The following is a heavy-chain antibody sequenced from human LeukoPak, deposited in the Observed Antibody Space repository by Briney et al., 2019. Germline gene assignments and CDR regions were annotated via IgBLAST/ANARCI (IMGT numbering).Heavy chain of an antibody. D-gene: IGHD3-22*01. CDR2: IYSGGSA. Sequence: PGGSLRLSCAASGFTANNNYVSWVRQAPAKSLQWVSLIYSGGSAYYEDSVKGRFTISRDSSKNMVFLQMNSLRAEDTAVYYCASSGAYSDFDFWGQGTLVTVSS. J-gene: IGHJ4*02. CDR1: GFTANNNY. V-gene: IGHV3-53*01. CDR3: ASSGAYSDFDF.